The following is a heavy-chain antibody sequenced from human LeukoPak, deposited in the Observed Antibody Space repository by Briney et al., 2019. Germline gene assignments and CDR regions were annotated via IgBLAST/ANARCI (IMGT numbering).Heavy chain of an antibody. V-gene: IGHV5-51*01. Sequence: GESLKISCKGSGYSFTSYWIGWVRQMPGKGLEWMGIIYPGDSDTRYSPSFQGQVTISADKSISTAYLQWSSLKASDTAMYYCAALLGYCSGGSCYSTYYFGYWGQGTLVTVSS. J-gene: IGHJ4*02. D-gene: IGHD2-15*01. CDR1: GYSFTSYW. CDR3: AALLGYCSGGSCYSTYYFGY. CDR2: IYPGDSDT.